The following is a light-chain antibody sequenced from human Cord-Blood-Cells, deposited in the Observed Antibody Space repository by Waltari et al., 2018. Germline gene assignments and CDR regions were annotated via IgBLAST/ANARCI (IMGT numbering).Light chain of an antibody. CDR1: QSVLYSSNNKNY. CDR2: WAS. Sequence: DIVTTQSPDSLAVSLGERATIYCKTSQSVLYSSNNKNYLAWYQQKPGQPPKLLIYWASIRESGVPDRFSGSGSGTDFTLTISSLQAEDVAVYYCQQYYSTPYTFGQGTKLEIK. CDR3: QQYYSTPYT. V-gene: IGKV4-1*01. J-gene: IGKJ2*01.